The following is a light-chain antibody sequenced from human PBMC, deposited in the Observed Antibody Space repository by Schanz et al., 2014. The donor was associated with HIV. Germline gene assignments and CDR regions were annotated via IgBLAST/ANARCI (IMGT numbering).Light chain of an antibody. CDR3: QQYSDGGPST. J-gene: IGKJ2*01. CDR2: GAF. CDR1: QSISNN. V-gene: IGKV3-15*01. Sequence: EIVMTQSPATLYVSPGEGATLSCRASQSISNNLAWYQHKPGQAPRLLIYGAFTRATGIPVRFSGRGSGTEFTLTISGLQSEDFALYYCQQYSDGGPSTFGQGTRVEIK.